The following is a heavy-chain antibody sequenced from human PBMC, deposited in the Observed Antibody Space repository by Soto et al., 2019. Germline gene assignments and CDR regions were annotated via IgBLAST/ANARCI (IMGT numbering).Heavy chain of an antibody. CDR3: ANLVATILFDY. CDR2: ISSSSSYI. V-gene: IGHV3-21*01. D-gene: IGHD5-12*01. CDR1: GFTFSSYS. J-gene: IGHJ4*02. Sequence: EVQLVESGGGLVQPGGSLRLSCAASGFTFSSYSMNWVRQAPGKGLEWVSSISSSSSYIYYADSVKGRFTISRDNAKNSLYLQMNSLRAEDTAVYYCANLVATILFDYWGQGTLVTVSS.